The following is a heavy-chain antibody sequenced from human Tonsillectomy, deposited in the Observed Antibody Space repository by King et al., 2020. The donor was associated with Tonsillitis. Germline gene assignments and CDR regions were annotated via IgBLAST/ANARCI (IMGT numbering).Heavy chain of an antibody. CDR1: GGSISSSSYY. CDR2: IYYSGST. CDR3: ARPWGYYGSGIYYLDY. D-gene: IGHD3-10*01. V-gene: IGHV4-39*07. J-gene: IGHJ4*02. Sequence: QLQESGPGLVKPSETLSLTCTVSGGSISSSSYYWGWIRQPPGKGLEWIGSIYYSGSTYYNPSLKSRVTISVDTSKNQFSLKLSSVTAADTAVYYCARPWGYYGSGIYYLDYWGQGTLVTVSS.